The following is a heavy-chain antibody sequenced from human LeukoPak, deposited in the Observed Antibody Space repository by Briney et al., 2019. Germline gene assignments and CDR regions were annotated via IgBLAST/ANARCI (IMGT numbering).Heavy chain of an antibody. D-gene: IGHD3-16*02. Sequence: ASVKVSCKASGYTFTGYYMHWVRQAPGQGLEWMGWINPNSGGTNYAQKFQGRVTMTRDTSISTAYMELSRLRSDDTAVYYCARELDYVWGSYRIDAFGIWGQGTMVTVSS. V-gene: IGHV1-2*02. CDR3: ARELDYVWGSYRIDAFGI. CDR2: INPNSGGT. J-gene: IGHJ3*02. CDR1: GYTFTGYY.